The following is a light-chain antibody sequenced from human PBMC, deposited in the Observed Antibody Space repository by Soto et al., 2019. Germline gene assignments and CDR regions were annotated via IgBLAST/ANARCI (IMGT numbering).Light chain of an antibody. CDR3: SSYTRSTTWV. CDR1: SSDVGAYNY. J-gene: IGLJ3*02. V-gene: IGLV2-14*01. CDR2: EVS. Sequence: QSALTQPAAVSGSPGQSITITCTGTSSDVGAYNYVSWYQQYPGKAPRLMIYEVSNRPSGVSNRFSGSKSGSTASLTISGLQAEDEADYYCSSYTRSTTWVFGGGTKLTVL.